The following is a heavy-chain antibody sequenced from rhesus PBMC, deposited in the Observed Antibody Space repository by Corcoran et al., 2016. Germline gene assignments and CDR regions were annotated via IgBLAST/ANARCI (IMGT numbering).Heavy chain of an antibody. CDR1: GFTFSSYG. Sequence: EVQLVESGGGLVQPGGSLRLSCAASGFTFSSYGLTWVRQSPGKGLEWVSSLSSNINYIYYADSVKGRFTNSRDNAKNSLSLQMNSLRAEDTAVYYCTRGGTSHAPVDYWGQGVLVTVSS. D-gene: IGHD1-44*01. CDR3: TRGGTSHAPVDY. J-gene: IGHJ4*01. CDR2: LSSNINYI. V-gene: IGHV3S16*01.